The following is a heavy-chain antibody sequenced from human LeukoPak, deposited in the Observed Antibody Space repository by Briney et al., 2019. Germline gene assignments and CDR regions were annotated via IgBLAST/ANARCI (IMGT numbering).Heavy chain of an antibody. CDR1: GGSISSGSYY. CDR2: IYTSGST. V-gene: IGHV4-61*02. CDR3: AREPPGAFDI. Sequence: PSQTLSLTCTVSGGSISSGSYYWSWIRQPAGKGLEWIGRIYTSGSTNYNPSLKSRVTISVDTSKNQFSLKLSSVTAADTAVYYCAREPPGAFDIWGQGTMVTVSS. J-gene: IGHJ3*02.